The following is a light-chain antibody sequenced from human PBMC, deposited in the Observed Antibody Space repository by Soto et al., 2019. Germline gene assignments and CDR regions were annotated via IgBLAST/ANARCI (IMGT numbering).Light chain of an antibody. J-gene: IGKJ1*01. CDR3: QKYNSGPRT. Sequence: DIQMTQSPSSLSASVGDRVTITCRASQGISNYLAWYQQKPGKVPKLLIYAASTLQSGVPSRFSGSGSGTDFTRTISSLQPEDVATYYCQKYNSGPRTFGQGTKVEIK. V-gene: IGKV1-27*01. CDR1: QGISNY. CDR2: AAS.